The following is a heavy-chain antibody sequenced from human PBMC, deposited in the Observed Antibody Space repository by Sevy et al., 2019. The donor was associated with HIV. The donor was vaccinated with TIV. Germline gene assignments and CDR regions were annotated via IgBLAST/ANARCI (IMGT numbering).Heavy chain of an antibody. D-gene: IGHD2-2*01. Sequence: GESLKISSKGSGYTFSNYWIGWVRQMPGKGLEWMGVIYPGDSVTRYSPSFQGQVTMSADKSTSTAYLQWSSLKTSDTAIYYCARYPIVVVPAAEYYFDYWGQGTLVTVSS. CDR2: IYPGDSVT. CDR1: GYTFSNYW. J-gene: IGHJ4*02. V-gene: IGHV5-51*01. CDR3: ARYPIVVVPAAEYYFDY.